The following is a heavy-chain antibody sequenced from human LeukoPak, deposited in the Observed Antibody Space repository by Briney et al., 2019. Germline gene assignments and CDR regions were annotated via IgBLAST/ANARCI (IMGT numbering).Heavy chain of an antibody. V-gene: IGHV3-53*05. D-gene: IGHD6-13*01. J-gene: IGHJ4*02. CDR3: AKDIAAAGRGVYYLDY. CDR1: GFTVSSNY. CDR2: IYSGGST. Sequence: GGSLRLSCAASGFTVSSNYMTWVRQAPGKGLEWVSVIYSGGSTYYADSVKGRFTVSRDNSKNTVFLQMNSLRAEDTALYYCAKDIAAAGRGVYYLDYWGQGTLVTVSS.